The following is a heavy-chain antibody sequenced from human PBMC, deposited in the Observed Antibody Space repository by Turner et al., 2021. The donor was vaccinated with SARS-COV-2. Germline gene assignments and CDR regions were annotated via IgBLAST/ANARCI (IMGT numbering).Heavy chain of an antibody. CDR3: ASHRVGATIYYDYGMDV. CDR2: AYYKGNT. V-gene: IGHV4-39*01. CDR1: GGSVRSSSYY. D-gene: IGHD1-26*01. J-gene: IGHJ6*02. Sequence: QLQLQESGPGLMKSPETLSLTCTVSGGSVRSSSYYWGWIRQPPGKGLVWIGNAYYKGNTYYSPSLKSRVTISVDTSKNQFSRNLNSVTAADTAMYYCASHRVGATIYYDYGMDVWGQGATVTVSS.